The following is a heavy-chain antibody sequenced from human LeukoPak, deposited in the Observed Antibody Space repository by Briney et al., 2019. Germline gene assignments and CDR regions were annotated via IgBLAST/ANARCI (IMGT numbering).Heavy chain of an antibody. CDR2: ISSSSSTI. CDR3: ARDRYSYGYWNYYYYGMDV. D-gene: IGHD5-18*01. Sequence: GGSLRLSCAASGSTFSSYSMNWVRQAPGKGLEWVSYISSSSSTIYYADSVKGRFTISRDNSKNTLYLQMNSLRAEDTAVYYCARDRYSYGYWNYYYYGMDVWGQGTTVTVSS. CDR1: GSTFSSYS. J-gene: IGHJ6*02. V-gene: IGHV3-48*01.